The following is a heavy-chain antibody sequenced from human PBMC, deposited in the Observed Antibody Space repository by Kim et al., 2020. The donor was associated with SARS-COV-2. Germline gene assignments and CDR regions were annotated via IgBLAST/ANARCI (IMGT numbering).Heavy chain of an antibody. CDR3: ARDQGQLTPDYGDYAYYYYGMDV. CDR1: GFTFSSYA. Sequence: GGSLRLSCAASGFTFSSYAMHWVRQAPGKGLEWVVVISYDGSNKYYADSVKGRFTISRDNSKNTLYLQMNSLRAEDTAVYYCARDQGQLTPDYGDYAYYYYGMDVWGQGTTVTVSS. J-gene: IGHJ6*02. CDR2: ISYDGSNK. D-gene: IGHD4-17*01. V-gene: IGHV3-30-3*01.